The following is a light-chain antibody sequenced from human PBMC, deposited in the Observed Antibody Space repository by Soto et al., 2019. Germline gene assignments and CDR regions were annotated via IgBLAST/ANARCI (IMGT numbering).Light chain of an antibody. V-gene: IGLV2-14*03. CDR3: NSYTSSSSLSTYV. CDR2: DVS. Sequence: QSALTQPASVSGSPGQSITISCTGTSSDVGGYNYVSWYQHHPAKAPKLMIYDVSNRPSGVSNRFSGSKSGNTASLIISGLQAEDEADYYCNSYTSSSSLSTYVFGTGTKLTVL. J-gene: IGLJ1*01. CDR1: SSDVGGYNY.